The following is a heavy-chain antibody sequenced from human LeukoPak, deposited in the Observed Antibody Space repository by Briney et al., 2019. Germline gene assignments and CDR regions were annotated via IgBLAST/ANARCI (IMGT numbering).Heavy chain of an antibody. D-gene: IGHD5-18*01. CDR3: AKSRGYSYGYFDY. CDR2: ISWNSGSI. J-gene: IGHJ4*02. Sequence: GRSLRLSCAASGFTFDDYAMHWVRQAPGKGLEWVSGISWNSGSIGYADSVKGRFTISRDNAKNSLYLQMNSLRAEDMALYYCAKSRGYSYGYFDYWGQGTLVTVSS. V-gene: IGHV3-9*03. CDR1: GFTFDDYA.